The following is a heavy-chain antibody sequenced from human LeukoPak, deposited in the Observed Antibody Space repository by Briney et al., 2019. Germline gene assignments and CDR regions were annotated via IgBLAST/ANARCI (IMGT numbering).Heavy chain of an antibody. Sequence: PSETLSLTCTVSGGPISSYYWSWIRQPPGKGLEGIGYINYSGSTNYNPSLKSRVPISVDTSKTQFSLKLSSVTAADTAVYYCARGIAARRYYYYYGMDVWGQGTTVTVSS. V-gene: IGHV4-59*01. J-gene: IGHJ6*02. D-gene: IGHD6-6*01. CDR1: GGPISSYY. CDR3: ARGIAARRYYYYYGMDV. CDR2: INYSGST.